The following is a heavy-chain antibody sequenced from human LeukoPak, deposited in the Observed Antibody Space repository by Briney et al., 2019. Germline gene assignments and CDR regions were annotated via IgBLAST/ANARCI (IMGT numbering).Heavy chain of an antibody. CDR1: GGSISSSSYF. V-gene: IGHV4-39*07. CDR2: IYHSGST. J-gene: IGHJ4*02. Sequence: PSETLSLTCSVSGGSISSSSYFWGWIRQPPGKGLEWIGSIYHSGSTYYNPSLKSRVTISVDTSKNQFSLKLSSVTAADTAVYYCAGLEEVRGVITAFDYWGQGTLVTVSS. CDR3: AGLEEVRGVITAFDY. D-gene: IGHD3-10*01.